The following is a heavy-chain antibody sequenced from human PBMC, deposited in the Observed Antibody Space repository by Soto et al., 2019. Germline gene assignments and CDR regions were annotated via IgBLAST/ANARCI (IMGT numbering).Heavy chain of an antibody. CDR1: GYSFTSYW. Sequence: GESLKISCKGSGYSFTSYWIGWVRQMPGKGLEWMGSIYPGDSDTRYSPSFQGQVTISADKSISTAYLQWSSLKASDTAMYYCARLSLLWFGEPHNYGMDVWGQGTTVTVSS. J-gene: IGHJ6*02. CDR3: ARLSLLWFGEPHNYGMDV. V-gene: IGHV5-51*01. CDR2: IYPGDSDT. D-gene: IGHD3-10*01.